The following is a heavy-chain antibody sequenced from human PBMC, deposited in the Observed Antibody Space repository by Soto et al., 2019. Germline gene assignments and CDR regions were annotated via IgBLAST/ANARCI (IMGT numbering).Heavy chain of an antibody. CDR3: AGDPDSHYNDSHAYSYP. J-gene: IGHJ5*02. Sequence: QVQLVQSGAEVKKPGSSVKVSCKASGGTFSTYTITWVRQAPGQGLEWMGRIITIIGIINYAQKFQGRVTITADKFTGTAYMELTRRRSYDTAVYYCAGDPDSHYNDSHAYSYPWGQGTLVTVSS. D-gene: IGHD3-22*01. CDR2: IITIIGII. V-gene: IGHV1-69*08. CDR1: GGTFSTYT.